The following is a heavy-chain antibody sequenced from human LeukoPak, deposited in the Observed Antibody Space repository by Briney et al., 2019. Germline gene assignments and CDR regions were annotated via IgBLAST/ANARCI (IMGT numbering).Heavy chain of an antibody. CDR3: ARDPQQQPVPYDY. V-gene: IGHV3-30*04. D-gene: IGHD6-13*01. CDR1: GFTFSSYA. J-gene: IGHJ4*02. Sequence: PGRSLRLSCAASGFTFSSYAMHWVRQAPGKGLEWVAVISYDGSNKYYADSVKGRFTISRDNSKNTLYLQMNSLRAEDTAVYYCARDPQQQPVPYDYWGQGTLVTVSS. CDR2: ISYDGSNK.